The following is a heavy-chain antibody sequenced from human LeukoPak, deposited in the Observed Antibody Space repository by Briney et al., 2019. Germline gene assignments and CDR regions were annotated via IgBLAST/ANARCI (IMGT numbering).Heavy chain of an antibody. CDR2: INTDGSST. CDR1: GFTFSSYW. Sequence: GGSLRLSCAASGFTFSSYWMHWIRQAPGKGLVWVSRINTDGSSTSYADSVKGRFTISRDNAKNTLHLQMNSLRAEDTAVYYCARGSGCINGVCPGAYYYYYMDVWGKGTTVTVSS. V-gene: IGHV3-74*01. J-gene: IGHJ6*03. D-gene: IGHD2-8*01. CDR3: ARGSGCINGVCPGAYYYYYMDV.